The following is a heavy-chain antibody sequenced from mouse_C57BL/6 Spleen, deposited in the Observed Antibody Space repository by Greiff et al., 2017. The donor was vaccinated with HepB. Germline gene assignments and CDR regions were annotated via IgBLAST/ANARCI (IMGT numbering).Heavy chain of an antibody. CDR3: ALITTVVDWYFDV. J-gene: IGHJ1*03. D-gene: IGHD1-1*01. V-gene: IGHV1-52*01. Sequence: VQLQQSGAELVRPGSSVKLSCKASGYTFTSYWMHWVKQRPIQGLEWIGNIDPSDSETHYNQKFKDKATLTVDKSSSTAYMQLSSLTSEDSAVYYCALITTVVDWYFDVWGTGTTVTVSS. CDR1: GYTFTSYW. CDR2: IDPSDSET.